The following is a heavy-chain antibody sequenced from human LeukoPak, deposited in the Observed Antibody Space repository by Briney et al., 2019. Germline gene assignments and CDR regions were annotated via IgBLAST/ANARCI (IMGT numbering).Heavy chain of an antibody. Sequence: GRSLRLSCAASGFTFRSYGMHWVRQAPGKGLEWVALISDDGSNIYYADSVKGRFTISRDSSKNTLSLQISSLRVKDTAVYYCARDNKRFSCDYWGQGTLVTVSS. D-gene: IGHD2/OR15-2a*01. CDR2: ISDDGSNI. CDR3: ARDNKRFSCDY. CDR1: GFTFRSYG. V-gene: IGHV3-30*03. J-gene: IGHJ4*02.